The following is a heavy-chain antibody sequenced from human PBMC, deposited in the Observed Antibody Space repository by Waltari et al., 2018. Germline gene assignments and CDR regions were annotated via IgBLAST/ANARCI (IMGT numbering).Heavy chain of an antibody. CDR2: FDPEDGET. V-gene: IGHV1-24*01. CDR1: GYTLTELS. J-gene: IGHJ1*01. D-gene: IGHD2-21*02. CDR3: ATVEGPAYGGGDCYRV. Sequence: QVQLVQSGAEVKKPGASVKVSCTVSGYTLTELSMHWVRPAPGKGREWLGGFDPEDGETIYARKFQGRVTMTEDTSTNTAYMELSSLRSEDTAVYYCATVEGPAYGGGDCYRVWGQGTLVTVSS.